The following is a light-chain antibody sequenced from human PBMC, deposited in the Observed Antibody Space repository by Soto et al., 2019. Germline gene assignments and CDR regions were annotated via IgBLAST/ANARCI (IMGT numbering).Light chain of an antibody. CDR3: SSFRSSSTSYV. CDR1: SSDIGDSNY. CDR2: DVS. Sequence: QSGLTQPASVSGSPGQSITISCTGTSSDIGDSNYVSWYQQHPGKAPKLVIYDVSNRPSGVSNRFSGSKSANTASLTISGLQAEDEADYYCSSFRSSSTSYVFGTGTNVTVL. V-gene: IGLV2-14*03. J-gene: IGLJ1*01.